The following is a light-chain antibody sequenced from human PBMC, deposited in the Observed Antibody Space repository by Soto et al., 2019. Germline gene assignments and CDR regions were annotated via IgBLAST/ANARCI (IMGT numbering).Light chain of an antibody. J-gene: IGLJ1*01. CDR2: EVT. CDR3: SSHTSGSTRF. V-gene: IGLV2-14*01. CDR1: SGDVGGYDY. Sequence: QSVLTQPASVSGSPGQSIAISCTGTSGDVGGYDYVSWYQQHPDKAPKLMIYEVTKRPSWVSNRFSGSKSGNTASLTISGLKPEDEADYYCSSHTSGSTRFFGRGTKFTVL.